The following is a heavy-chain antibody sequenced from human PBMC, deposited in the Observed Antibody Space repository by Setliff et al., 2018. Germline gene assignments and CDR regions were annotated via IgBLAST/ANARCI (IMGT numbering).Heavy chain of an antibody. D-gene: IGHD1-26*01. CDR1: GGSISNYY. CDR2: IYTSGST. CDR3: ARKGISALSGAFDM. J-gene: IGHJ3*02. Sequence: SETLSLTCTVSGGSISNYYWSWIRQPAGKGLEWIGRIYTSGSTNYNPSLKSRVTMSVDMSKNQFSLKLSSVTAADTAVYYCARKGISALSGAFDMWGQGTMVT. V-gene: IGHV4-4*07.